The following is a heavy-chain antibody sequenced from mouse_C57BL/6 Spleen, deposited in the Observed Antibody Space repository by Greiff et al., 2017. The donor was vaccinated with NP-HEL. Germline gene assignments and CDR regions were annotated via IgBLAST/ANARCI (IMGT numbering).Heavy chain of an antibody. Sequence: VQLKESGPGLVKPSQSLSLTCSVTGYSITSGYYWNWIRQFPGNKLEWMGYISYDGSNNYNPSLKNRISITRDTSKNQFFLKLNSVTTEDTATYYCAARGVFAYWGQGTLVTVSA. CDR3: AARGVFAY. V-gene: IGHV3-6*01. CDR2: ISYDGSN. J-gene: IGHJ3*01. CDR1: GYSITSGYY.